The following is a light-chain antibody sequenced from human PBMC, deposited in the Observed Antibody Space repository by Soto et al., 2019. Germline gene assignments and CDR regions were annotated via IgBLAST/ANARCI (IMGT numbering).Light chain of an antibody. Sequence: EVVLTQSPGTLSLSPGDRAALSCRASQSLADNYLAWYQQKPGQAPRLLMYGASTRLTGIPDRFSGSGSGTDVTLIISRLEPEDFAVYYCQQYGSSPRTFGQGTKVEIK. CDR2: GAS. CDR1: QSLADNY. J-gene: IGKJ1*01. CDR3: QQYGSSPRT. V-gene: IGKV3-20*01.